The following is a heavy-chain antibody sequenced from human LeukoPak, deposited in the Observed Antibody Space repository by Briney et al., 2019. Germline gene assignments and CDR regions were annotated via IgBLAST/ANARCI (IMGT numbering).Heavy chain of an antibody. CDR3: ARGDDYEYVWGSHHY. Sequence: ASVKVSCKASGYTFTNYAISWLRQAPGQGLEWLGWISVYNGNTNYLQILQGRVTMTTDTPTSTAYMELRSLRSDDTAVYYCARGDDYEYVWGSHHYWGQGTLVTVSS. J-gene: IGHJ4*02. CDR2: ISVYNGNT. D-gene: IGHD3-16*02. V-gene: IGHV1-18*01. CDR1: GYTFTNYA.